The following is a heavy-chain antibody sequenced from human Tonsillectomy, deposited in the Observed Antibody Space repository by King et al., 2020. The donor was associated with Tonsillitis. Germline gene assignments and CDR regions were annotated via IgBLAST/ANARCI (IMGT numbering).Heavy chain of an antibody. Sequence: VQLVESGGGVVQPGGSLRLSCAASGFTFSSYGIHWVRQAPGKGLEWVAFIRYDGSNKYYADSVKGRFTISRDNSKNTLYLQMNSLRAEDTAVYYCAKDHPRNFQLLPYYYYGMDVWGQGTTVTVSS. J-gene: IGHJ6*02. CDR1: GFTFSSYG. V-gene: IGHV3-30*02. CDR3: AKDHPRNFQLLPYYYYGMDV. CDR2: IRYDGSNK. D-gene: IGHD2-2*01.